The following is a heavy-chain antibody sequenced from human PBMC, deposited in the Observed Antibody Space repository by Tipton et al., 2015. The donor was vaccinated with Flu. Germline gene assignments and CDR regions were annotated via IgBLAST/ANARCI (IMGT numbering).Heavy chain of an antibody. CDR2: TFYRSKWYI. J-gene: IGHJ4*02. CDR3: ARNPKAGSWTLLHN. V-gene: IGHV6-1*01. CDR1: GDSVSSNSAA. D-gene: IGHD6-13*01. Sequence: GLVKPSQTLSLTCVISGDSVSSNSAAWNWIRQSPSRGLEWLGRTFYRSKWYIDYAVSVKGRITINPDTPRNPLSLQLDSLTPEAPAVYSRARNPKAGSWTLLHNRGQGALVPVSS.